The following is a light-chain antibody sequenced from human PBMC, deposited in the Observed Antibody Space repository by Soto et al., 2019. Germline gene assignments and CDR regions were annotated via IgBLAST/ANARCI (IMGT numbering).Light chain of an antibody. CDR2: AAS. CDR1: QGIGVY. Sequence: DIQMTQSPSSLSVSLGDRVTITCRASQGIGVYLAWFQQKPGNVPKLLIYAASTLPSGVPSRFSGSGSVTDFTLTISILQPEDVATYYCQKYNSAPLTLGGGTKVEIK. CDR3: QKYNSAPLT. J-gene: IGKJ4*01. V-gene: IGKV1-27*01.